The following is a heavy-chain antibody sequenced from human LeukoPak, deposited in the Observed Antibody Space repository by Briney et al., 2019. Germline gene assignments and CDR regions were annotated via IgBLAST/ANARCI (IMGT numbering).Heavy chain of an antibody. CDR1: GYTLSGYY. CDR2: INPNSGGT. J-gene: IGHJ6*03. V-gene: IGHV1-2*02. CDR3: ATTSLVPAASYYYMDV. Sequence: ASVKVSCKASGYTLSGYYIHWVRQAPRQGLEWMGWINPNSGGTNYAQKFQGRVTMTRDTSISTAYMELSRLRSDDTAVYYCATTSLVPAASYYYMDVWGKGTTVTVSS. D-gene: IGHD2-2*01.